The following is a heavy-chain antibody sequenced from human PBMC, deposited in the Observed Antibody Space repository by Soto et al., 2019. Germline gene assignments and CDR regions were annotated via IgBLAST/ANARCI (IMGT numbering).Heavy chain of an antibody. CDR2: IYYSGST. CDR3: ARGRLGILEY. V-gene: IGHV4-59*01. CDR1: GASITSSY. D-gene: IGHD7-27*01. Sequence: QVQLQESGPGQVKPSETLSLTCTVSGASITSSYWSWVRQPPGKGLEWIGSIYYSGSTNYNPSLKSRVTISEDTSNKQFSLRLSSVTAAYTAVYDCARGRLGILEYWGQGTLVTVSS. J-gene: IGHJ4*02.